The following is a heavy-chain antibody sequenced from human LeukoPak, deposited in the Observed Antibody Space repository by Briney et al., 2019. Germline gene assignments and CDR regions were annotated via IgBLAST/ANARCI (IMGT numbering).Heavy chain of an antibody. CDR3: TRVSGGYDMSDY. D-gene: IGHD3-9*01. CDR1: GFTFSSFW. Sequence: GGSLRLSCAASGFTFSSFWMRWVREAPGKGLEWVANIRKDGSLQYYVDSVEGRFTISRDNAKNSLYLQMNTLRADDTAVYYCTRVSGGYDMSDYWGQGTLVTVPS. CDR2: IRKDGSLQ. J-gene: IGHJ4*02. V-gene: IGHV3-7*03.